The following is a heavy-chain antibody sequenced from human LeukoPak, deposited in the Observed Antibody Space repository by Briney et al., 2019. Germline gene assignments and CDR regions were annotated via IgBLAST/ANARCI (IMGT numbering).Heavy chain of an antibody. CDR1: GDSISSGDYY. CDR2: FSYSGST. J-gene: IGHJ4*02. V-gene: IGHV4-61*08. D-gene: IGHD1-26*01. CDR3: ARMYSGTSYYFDY. Sequence: SQTLSLTCTVSGDSISSGDYYWSWIRQPPAKGLEWMGFFSYSGSTKYNPSLKSRVTMSVDTSKNQFSLKLNSVTAADTAVYYCARMYSGTSYYFDYWGQGTLVTVSS.